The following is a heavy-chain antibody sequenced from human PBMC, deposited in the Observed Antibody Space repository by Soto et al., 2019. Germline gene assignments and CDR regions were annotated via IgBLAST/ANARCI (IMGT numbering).Heavy chain of an antibody. J-gene: IGHJ4*02. CDR2: ISGSGINT. CDR3: AKDPTFGGHRSDY. CDR1: GFTFSSYA. D-gene: IGHD3-10*01. Sequence: PGGSLRLSCAASGFTFSSYAMSWVRQAPGKGLEWVSTISGSGINTYYADSVKGRFTISRDNSKNTLYLQMNSLRAEDTAVYYCAKDPTFGGHRSDYWGQGALVTVSS. V-gene: IGHV3-23*01.